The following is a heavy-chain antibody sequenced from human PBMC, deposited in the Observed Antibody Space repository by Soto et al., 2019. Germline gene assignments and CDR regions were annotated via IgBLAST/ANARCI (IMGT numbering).Heavy chain of an antibody. J-gene: IGHJ6*02. V-gene: IGHV2-5*02. CDR2: IYWDDDK. Sequence: QITLKESGPTLVKPTQTLTLTCTFSGFSLSASGVGVGWIRQPPGEALEWLAVIYWDDDKRYSPSIKSRLTMTKDISDHQVVLTLTPMDPVDTARYYWASGWYGDQYWNGMGVWGQGTTVTVSS. CDR3: ASGWYGDQYWNGMGV. D-gene: IGHD6-19*01. CDR1: GFSLSASGVG.